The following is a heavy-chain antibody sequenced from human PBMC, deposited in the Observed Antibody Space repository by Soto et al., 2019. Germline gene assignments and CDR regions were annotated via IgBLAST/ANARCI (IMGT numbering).Heavy chain of an antibody. V-gene: IGHV6-1*01. Sequence: PSQTLSLTCAISGDSVSSNSAAWNWIRQSPSRGLEWLGRTYYRSKWYNDYAVSVKSRITINPDTSKNQFSLQLNSVTPEDTAVYYCARDQEDRYSYGAYYYYYGMDVWGQGTTVTVPS. CDR1: GDSVSSNSAA. J-gene: IGHJ6*02. D-gene: IGHD5-18*01. CDR3: ARDQEDRYSYGAYYYYYGMDV. CDR2: TYYRSKWYN.